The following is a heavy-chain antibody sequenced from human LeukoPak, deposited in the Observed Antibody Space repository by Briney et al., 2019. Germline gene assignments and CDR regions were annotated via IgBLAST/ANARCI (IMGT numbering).Heavy chain of an antibody. J-gene: IGHJ3*02. CDR1: GGSISSGGYY. CDR3: ASGVTTVNDAFDI. D-gene: IGHD4-17*01. Sequence: SQTLSLTCTVSGGSISSGGYYWSWIRQHPGKGLEWIGYIYYSGSTYYNPSLKSRVTISVDTSKNQFSLKLSSVTAADTAVYHCASGVTTVNDAFDIWGQGTMVTVSS. V-gene: IGHV4-31*03. CDR2: IYYSGST.